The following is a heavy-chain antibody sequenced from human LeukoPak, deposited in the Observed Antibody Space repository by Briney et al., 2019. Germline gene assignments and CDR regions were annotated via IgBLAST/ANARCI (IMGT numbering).Heavy chain of an antibody. CDR3: VKDIAASFYTYDAFDF. J-gene: IGHJ3*01. CDR1: GFPFSTYA. V-gene: IGHV3-23*01. Sequence: GGSLRLSCAASGFPFSTYAMGWVRQAPGKGLEWVSVISGSGGISFHADSVKGRFTIPRDNSKNTLYLQTNSLRVEDTALYYCVKDIAASFYTYDAFDFWGQGTMVTVSS. CDR2: ISGSGGIS. D-gene: IGHD6-13*01.